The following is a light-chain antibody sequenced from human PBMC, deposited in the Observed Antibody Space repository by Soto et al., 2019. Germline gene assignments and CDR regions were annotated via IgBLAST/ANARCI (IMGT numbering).Light chain of an antibody. J-gene: IGKJ1*01. Sequence: DIQMTQSPSSLSASVGDRVTITCRASQSISSYLNWYQQKPGKAPKLLIYAASSLQSGVPSRFSGSGSGTDFTLTISSLEPEDSAVYYCHQRQSWPRTFGQGTKVDIK. CDR3: HQRQSWPRT. CDR1: QSISSY. CDR2: AAS. V-gene: IGKV1-39*01.